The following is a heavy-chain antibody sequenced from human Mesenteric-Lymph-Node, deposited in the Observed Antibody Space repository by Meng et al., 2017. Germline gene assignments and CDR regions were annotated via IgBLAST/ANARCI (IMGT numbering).Heavy chain of an antibody. CDR1: GYTFTSYY. V-gene: IGHV1-46*01. CDR2: INPSGGST. D-gene: IGHD1-26*01. Sequence: ASVKVSCKASGYTFTSYYMHWVRQAPGQGLEWMGIINPSGGSTSYAQKFQGRVTMTRDTSTSTVYMELSSLRSEDTAVYYCASGQQLYSGSYRWGDYWGQGTLVTVSS. CDR3: ASGQQLYSGSYRWGDY. J-gene: IGHJ4*02.